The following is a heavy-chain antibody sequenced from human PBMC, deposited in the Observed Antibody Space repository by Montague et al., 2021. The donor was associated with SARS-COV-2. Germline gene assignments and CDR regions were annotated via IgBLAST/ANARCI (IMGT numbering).Heavy chain of an antibody. CDR1: GFTFSSYA. CDR3: ARDKYYYDSSGYYWAAYYYYGMDV. CDR2: ISYDGSNK. D-gene: IGHD3-22*01. V-gene: IGHV3-30*04. J-gene: IGHJ6*02. Sequence: SLRLSCAASGFTFSSYAMHWVRQAPGKGLEWVAVISYDGSNKYYADSVKGRFTISRDNSKNTLYLQMNSLRAGDTAVYYCARDKYYYDSSGYYWAAYYYYGMDVWGQGTTVTVSS.